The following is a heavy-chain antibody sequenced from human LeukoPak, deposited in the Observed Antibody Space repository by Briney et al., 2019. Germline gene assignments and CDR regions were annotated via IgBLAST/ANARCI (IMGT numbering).Heavy chain of an antibody. CDR1: GFTFSSYA. CDR2: ISSNGGST. J-gene: IGHJ6*02. CDR3: ARELRLGYCSGGSCYYYGMDV. V-gene: IGHV3-64D*06. D-gene: IGHD2-15*01. Sequence: GGSLRLSCSASGFTFSSYAMYWVRQAPGKGLEYVSGISSNGGSTYYADSVKGRFTISRDNSENTLYLQMSSLRAEDTAVYYCARELRLGYCSGGSCYYYGMDVWGQGTTVTVSS.